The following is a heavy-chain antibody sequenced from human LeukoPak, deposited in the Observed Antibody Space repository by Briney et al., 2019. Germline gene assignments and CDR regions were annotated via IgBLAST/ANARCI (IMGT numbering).Heavy chain of an antibody. CDR1: GGSISSGGYY. CDR3: ARVSCSSTSCPRRDALDV. V-gene: IGHV4-61*08. J-gene: IGHJ3*01. D-gene: IGHD2-2*01. CDR2: IYYSGST. Sequence: SQTLSLTCTVSGGSISSGGYYWSWIRQPPGKGLEWIGYIYYSGSTNYNPSLKSRVTISVDTSKNQFSLNLTSVTTADTAVYYCARVSCSSTSCPRRDALDVWGQGTMVTVSS.